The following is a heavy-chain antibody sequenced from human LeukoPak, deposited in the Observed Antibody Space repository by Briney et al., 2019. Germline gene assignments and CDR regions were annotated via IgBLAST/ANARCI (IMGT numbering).Heavy chain of an antibody. V-gene: IGHV3-48*02. CDR2: IGSSSST. J-gene: IGHJ4*02. CDR3: ARDPYGVVVVPAASPPDY. D-gene: IGHD2-2*01. Sequence: PGGSLRLSCAASGFTVSSACMTWVRQAPGKGLEWVSYIGSSSSTYADSVKGRFTISRDNAVNSLYLQMNSLRDEDTAVYYCARDPYGVVVVPAASPPDYWGQGTLVTVSS. CDR1: GFTVSSAC.